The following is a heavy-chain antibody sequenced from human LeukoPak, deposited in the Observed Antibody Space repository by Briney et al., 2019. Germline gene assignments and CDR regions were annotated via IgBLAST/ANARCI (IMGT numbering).Heavy chain of an antibody. CDR2: ISWNSGSI. V-gene: IGHV3-9*01. CDR3: ARDSGSYYFDY. J-gene: IGHJ4*02. D-gene: IGHD1-26*01. CDR1: GCTFDDYA. Sequence: GGSLRLSCAASGCTFDDYAMHWVRQAPGKGLEWVSGISWNSGSIGYADSVKGRFTISRDNAKNSLYLQMNSLRAEDTAVYYCARDSGSYYFDYWGQGTLVTVSS.